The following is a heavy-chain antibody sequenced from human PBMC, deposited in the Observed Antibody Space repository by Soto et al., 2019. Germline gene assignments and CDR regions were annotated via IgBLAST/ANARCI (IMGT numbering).Heavy chain of an antibody. J-gene: IGHJ6*02. CDR2: IYSGGST. V-gene: IGHV3-53*01. Sequence: PGGSLRLSCAASGFTVSSNYMSWVRQAPGKGLEWVSVIYSGGSTYYADSVKGRFTISRDNSKNTLYLQMNSLRAEDTAVYYCARDSITIFGVAPLDGMDVWGQGTTVTVSS. CDR1: GFTVSSNY. CDR3: ARDSITIFGVAPLDGMDV. D-gene: IGHD3-3*01.